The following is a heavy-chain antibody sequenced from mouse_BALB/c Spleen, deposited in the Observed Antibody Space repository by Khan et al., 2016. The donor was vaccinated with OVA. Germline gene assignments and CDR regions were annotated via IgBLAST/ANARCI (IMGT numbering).Heavy chain of an antibody. CDR2: VNPNTGGS. CDR1: GYSFTLYY. V-gene: IGHV1-26*01. CDR3: ASGYDFFAY. J-gene: IGHJ3*01. D-gene: IGHD2-14*01. Sequence: EVQLQQSGPDLVKPGASVKISCKASGYSFTLYYMTWVKQSHGKSLEGIGRVNPNTGGSDYNQEFKGKAILTVDKSSNTAYMELHSLTSEDSAVYYCASGYDFFAYWGQGTLVTVSS.